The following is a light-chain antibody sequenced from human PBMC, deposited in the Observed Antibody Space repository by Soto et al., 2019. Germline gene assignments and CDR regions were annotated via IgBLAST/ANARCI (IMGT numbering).Light chain of an antibody. CDR2: GAS. V-gene: IGKV3-20*01. J-gene: IGKJ1*01. CDR1: QSVSSSY. CDR3: QQYGSSPGT. Sequence: EIVLTQSPGTLSLSPGERATLSCRASQSVSSSYLAWYQQKPGQAPRLLIYGASSRATGIPDRFSGSGSGTDFTLTIGRLEPEDFVVYYCQQYGSSPGTFGQGTKVEIK.